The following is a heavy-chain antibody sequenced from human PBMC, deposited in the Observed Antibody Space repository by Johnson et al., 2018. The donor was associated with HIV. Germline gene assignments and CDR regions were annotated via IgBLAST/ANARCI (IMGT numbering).Heavy chain of an antibody. Sequence: VQLVESGGGLVQPGRSLRLSCAASGFSFDDYAMHWVRQAPGKGLEWVSGISWNSGTLGYADSVKGRFTISRDNAKNSLYLQMNSLRADDTAVYYCAKSAKQGQDAFDIWGQGTMVTVSS. V-gene: IGHV3-9*01. D-gene: IGHD6-19*01. CDR2: ISWNSGTL. CDR3: AKSAKQGQDAFDI. J-gene: IGHJ3*02. CDR1: GFSFDDYA.